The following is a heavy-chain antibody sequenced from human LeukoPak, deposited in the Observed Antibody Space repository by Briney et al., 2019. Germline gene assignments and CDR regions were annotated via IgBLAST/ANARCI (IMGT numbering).Heavy chain of an antibody. J-gene: IGHJ6*02. CDR3: AKGSSWYDYGMDV. Sequence: GGSLRLSCAASGFTFSSYGMHWVRQAPGKGLEWVAVISYDGSNKYYADSVKGRFTISRDNSKNTLYLQMNSLRAEDTAVYYCAKGSSWYDYGMDVWGQGTTVTVSS. CDR2: ISYDGSNK. V-gene: IGHV3-30*18. CDR1: GFTFSSYG. D-gene: IGHD6-13*01.